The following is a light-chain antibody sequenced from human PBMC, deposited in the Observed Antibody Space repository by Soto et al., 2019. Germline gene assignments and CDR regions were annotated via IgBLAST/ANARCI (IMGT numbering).Light chain of an antibody. V-gene: IGKV3-20*01. Sequence: VWPQSPGTLSLPPEEIATLSCRASQSVSHSLAWYQQKPGQAPRLLIYGASSRATGSPDRFSGSGSGTDFTLIISRLEPEDFAVYYCQQYASSPPLTVGGGTKGEI. CDR3: QQYASSPPLT. CDR1: QSVSHS. CDR2: GAS. J-gene: IGKJ4*01.